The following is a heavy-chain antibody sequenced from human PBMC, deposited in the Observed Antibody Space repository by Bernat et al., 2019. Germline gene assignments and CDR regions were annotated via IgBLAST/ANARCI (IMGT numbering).Heavy chain of an antibody. Sequence: QVQLQESGPGLVKPSETLSLTCTVSGGSISSYYWSWIRQPPGKGLEWIGYIYYSGSTNYSPSLKSRVTISVDTSKNQFSLKLSSVTAADTAVYYCARHFCSGSSCYYFDYWGQGTLVTVSS. CDR2: IYYSGST. D-gene: IGHD2-15*01. J-gene: IGHJ4*02. V-gene: IGHV4-59*08. CDR1: GGSISSYY. CDR3: ARHFCSGSSCYYFDY.